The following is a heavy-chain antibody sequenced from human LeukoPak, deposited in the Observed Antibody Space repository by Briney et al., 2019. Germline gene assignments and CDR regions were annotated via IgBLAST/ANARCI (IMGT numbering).Heavy chain of an antibody. V-gene: IGHV3-48*02. J-gene: IGHJ4*02. Sequence: GGSLRLSCVASGFTFSDYRMAWVRQAPGKGLEWVSYISRSGSIIYYADSVKGRFIVSRDSAKNSLYLHMNSLRDEDTAVYYCARDPADSGWYFDHWGPGTLVTVSS. D-gene: IGHD6-19*01. CDR1: GFTFSDYR. CDR3: ARDPADSGWYFDH. CDR2: ISRSGSII.